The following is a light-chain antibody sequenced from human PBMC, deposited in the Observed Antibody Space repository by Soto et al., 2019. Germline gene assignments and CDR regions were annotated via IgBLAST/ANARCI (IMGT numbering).Light chain of an antibody. J-gene: IGLJ2*01. CDR2: EVS. Sequence: QSALTQPASVSGSPGQSITISCTGTSSDVGSYNLVSLYQQHPGKAPKLMIYEVSKRPSGVSNRFSGSKSGNTASLTISGLQAEDEADYYCCSYAGSSTLDVVFGGGTKVTVL. V-gene: IGLV2-23*02. CDR3: CSYAGSSTLDVV. CDR1: SSDVGSYNL.